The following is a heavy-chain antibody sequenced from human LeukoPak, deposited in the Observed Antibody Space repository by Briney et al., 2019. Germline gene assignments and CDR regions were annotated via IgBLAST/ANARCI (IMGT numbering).Heavy chain of an antibody. J-gene: IGHJ4*02. Sequence: ASVKVSCKASGYTFTSYDINWVRQATGQGLEWMGWMNPNRGNTGYAQKFEGRVTITMNTSISTAYMELSRLRSEDTAVYYCARGAYKQLGDYWGQGTLVTVSS. CDR3: ARGAYKQLGDY. V-gene: IGHV1-8*03. CDR1: GYTFTSYD. CDR2: MNPNRGNT. D-gene: IGHD6-6*01.